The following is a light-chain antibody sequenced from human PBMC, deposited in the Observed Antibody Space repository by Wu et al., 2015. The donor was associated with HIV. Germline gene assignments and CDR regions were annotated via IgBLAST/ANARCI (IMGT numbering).Light chain of an antibody. CDR3: QQRSNWPWT. CDR1: QSVSSY. J-gene: IGKJ1*01. V-gene: IGKV3-11*01. CDR2: DSS. Sequence: EVMMTQSPATLSVSPGERATLSCRASQSVSSYLAWYQQNPGQAPRLLIYDSSNRATGIPARFSGSGSGTDFTLTISSLEPEDFAVYYCQQRSNWPWTFGQGTKVEIK.